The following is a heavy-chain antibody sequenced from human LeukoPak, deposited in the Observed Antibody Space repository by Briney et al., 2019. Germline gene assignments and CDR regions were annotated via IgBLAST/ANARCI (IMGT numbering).Heavy chain of an antibody. CDR2: IYSNDDK. CDR1: GFSITTGGMA. V-gene: IGHV2-5*01. D-gene: IGHD3-22*01. CDR3: ALSTTTSSVITFYY. J-gene: IGHJ4*02. Sequence: SGPTLVHPTQTLTLTCTLSGFSITTGGMAVGWIRQPPGKALEWLAVIYSNDDKRYSSSLKTRLTITKDTPKNQVVLTVTNMDPVDTATYSCALSTTTSSVITFYYWGQGILVTVSS.